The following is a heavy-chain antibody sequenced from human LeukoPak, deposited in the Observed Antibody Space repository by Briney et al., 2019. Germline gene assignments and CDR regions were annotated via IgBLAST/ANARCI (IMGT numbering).Heavy chain of an antibody. CDR1: GGSFSGYY. Sequence: SETLSLTCAVYGGSFSGYYWSWIRQPPGKGLEWIGEINHSGSTNYNPSLKGRVTISVDTSKNQFSLKLSSVTAADTAVYYCARGMTTVTTYLDYWGQGTLVTVSS. CDR3: ARGMTTVTTYLDY. J-gene: IGHJ4*02. CDR2: INHSGST. D-gene: IGHD4-17*01. V-gene: IGHV4-34*01.